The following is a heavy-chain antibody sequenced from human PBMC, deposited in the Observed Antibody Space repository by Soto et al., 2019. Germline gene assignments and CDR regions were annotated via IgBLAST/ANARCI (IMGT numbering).Heavy chain of an antibody. Sequence: GASVKVSCKASGGTFSSYAISWVRQAPGQGLEWMGGIIPIFGTANYAQKFQGRVTITADKSTSTAYMELSSLRSEDTAVYYCARGRLVGATSRFDYWGQGTLVTVSS. CDR2: IIPIFGTA. CDR1: GGTFSSYA. CDR3: ARGRLVGATSRFDY. V-gene: IGHV1-69*06. D-gene: IGHD1-26*01. J-gene: IGHJ4*02.